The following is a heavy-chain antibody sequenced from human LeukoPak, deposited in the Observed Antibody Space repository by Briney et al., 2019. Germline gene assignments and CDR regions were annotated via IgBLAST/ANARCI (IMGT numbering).Heavy chain of an antibody. V-gene: IGHV3-23*01. CDR3: AKDRSRGGYYIGYFDY. CDR2: ISGSGAST. J-gene: IGHJ4*02. D-gene: IGHD3-22*01. Sequence: GGSLRLSCAVSGFTFSSYAMSWVRQAPGKGLEWVSAISGSGASTYYADSVRGRFTISRDNSKNTLYLQMNGLRAEDTAVYYCAKDRSRGGYYIGYFDYWGQGTLVTVSS. CDR1: GFTFSSYA.